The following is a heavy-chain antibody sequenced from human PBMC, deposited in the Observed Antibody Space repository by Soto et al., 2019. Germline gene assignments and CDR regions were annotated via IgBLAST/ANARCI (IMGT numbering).Heavy chain of an antibody. J-gene: IGHJ4*02. CDR3: ARGTKAVAGEDY. Sequence: PGESLKISCKGSGYSFTSYWISWVRQMPGKGLEWMGRIDPSDSYTNYSPPFQGHVTISADKSISTAYLQWSSLKASDTAMYYCARGTKAVAGEDYWGQGTLVTVSS. CDR2: IDPSDSYT. D-gene: IGHD6-19*01. CDR1: GYSFTSYW. V-gene: IGHV5-10-1*01.